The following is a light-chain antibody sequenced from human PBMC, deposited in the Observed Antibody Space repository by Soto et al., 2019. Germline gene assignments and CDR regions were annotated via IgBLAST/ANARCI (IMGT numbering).Light chain of an antibody. CDR1: QTIYNY. CDR2: AAS. V-gene: IGKV1-39*01. CDR3: QQSFTTPYT. Sequence: DIQMTQSPSSLSASVGDRVTITCRASQTIYNYLNWYQQKPGKAPKVLIYAASSLQSGVSSRFSGRRSGTDFTLTISSLQPEDFATYYCQQSFTTPYTFGQGTRLDI. J-gene: IGKJ2*01.